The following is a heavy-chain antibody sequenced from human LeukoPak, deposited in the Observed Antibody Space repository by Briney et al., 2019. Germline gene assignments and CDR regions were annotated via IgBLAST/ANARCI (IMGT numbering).Heavy chain of an antibody. V-gene: IGHV3-30*03. Sequence: PGGSLRISCAASGFTFSSYGMHWVRQAPGKGLEWVAVISYDGSNKYYADSVKGRFTISRDNSKNTLYLQMNSLRAEDTAVYYCAIPHWYASYGDYEKVFDYWGQGTLVTVSS. CDR2: ISYDGSNK. D-gene: IGHD4-17*01. J-gene: IGHJ4*02. CDR1: GFTFSSYG. CDR3: AIPHWYASYGDYEKVFDY.